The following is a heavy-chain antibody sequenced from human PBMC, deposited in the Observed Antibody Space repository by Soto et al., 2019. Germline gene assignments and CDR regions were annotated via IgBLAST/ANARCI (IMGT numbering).Heavy chain of an antibody. D-gene: IGHD6-6*01. CDR1: GFTFSNYG. Sequence: QVQLVESGGGVVQPGRSLRLSCAASGFTFSNYGMHWVRQAPGKGLEWVTTISSDGNDKYYADSVKGRFTISRDNSKNTLDLQMNGLRAEDTAVYYCAKGSMSAHQFLDLWGQGTLVTVSS. V-gene: IGHV3-30*18. J-gene: IGHJ5*02. CDR2: ISSDGNDK. CDR3: AKGSMSAHQFLDL.